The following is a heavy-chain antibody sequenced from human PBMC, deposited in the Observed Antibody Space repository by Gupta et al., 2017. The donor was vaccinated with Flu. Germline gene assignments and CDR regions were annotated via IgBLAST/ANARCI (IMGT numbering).Heavy chain of an antibody. V-gene: IGHV1-2*02. CDR2: INPNSGGT. Sequence: QVQLVQSGAEVKKPGASVKVSCKASGYTFTGYYLHWVRQAPGQGLEWMGWINPNSGGTNYAQKFQGRVTMTRDTSISTAYMEQSRLRSDDTAVYYCARGPAEHDYGDYEIDYWGQGTLVTVSS. J-gene: IGHJ4*02. CDR1: GYTFTGYY. CDR3: ARGPAEHDYGDYEIDY. D-gene: IGHD4-17*01.